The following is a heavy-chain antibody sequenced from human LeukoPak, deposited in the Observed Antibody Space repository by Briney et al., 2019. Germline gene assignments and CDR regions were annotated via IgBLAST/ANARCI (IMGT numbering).Heavy chain of an antibody. J-gene: IGHJ4*02. V-gene: IGHV4-59*08. CDR2: IYYSGST. Sequence: SETLSLTCTVSGGSISSYYWSWIRQPPGKGLEWIGYIYYSGSTNYNPSLKSRVTISVDTSKNQFSLKLSSVTAADTAVYYCASLWFGELLYYFDYWGQGTLVTVSS. D-gene: IGHD3-10*01. CDR1: GGSISSYY. CDR3: ASLWFGELLYYFDY.